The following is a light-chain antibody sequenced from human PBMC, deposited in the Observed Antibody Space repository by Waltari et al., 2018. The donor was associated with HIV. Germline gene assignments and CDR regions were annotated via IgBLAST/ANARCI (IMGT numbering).Light chain of an antibody. CDR2: DVR. J-gene: IGLJ2*01. Sequence: QSALTQPASVSGSPGQSITIPCTGSNSDVGGYNYVSWYQHHPGEAHKLLIFDVRIRPTGVSSRFAGSNSGNTATLTISGLQADDEAIYYCSSFTGSSTLVIFGGGTRLTVL. CDR3: SSFTGSSTLVI. V-gene: IGLV2-14*03. CDR1: NSDVGGYNY.